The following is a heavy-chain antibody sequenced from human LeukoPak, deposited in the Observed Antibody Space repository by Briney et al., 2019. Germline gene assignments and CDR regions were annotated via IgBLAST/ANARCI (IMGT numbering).Heavy chain of an antibody. Sequence: PSETLSLTCTVSGYSISTGYYWDWIRQPPGQGLEWIGRIYTSGSTNYNPSLKSRVTMSVDTSKNQFSLKLSSVTAADTAVYYCATSDSSGWYPPITSFDYWGQGTLVTVSS. CDR3: ATSDSSGWYPPITSFDY. J-gene: IGHJ4*02. V-gene: IGHV4-38-2*02. CDR1: GYSISTGYY. D-gene: IGHD6-19*01. CDR2: IYTSGST.